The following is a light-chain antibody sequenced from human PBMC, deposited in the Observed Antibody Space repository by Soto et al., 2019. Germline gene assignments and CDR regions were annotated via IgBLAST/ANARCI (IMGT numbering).Light chain of an antibody. CDR1: QSISTY. CDR2: AAS. Sequence: DIQMTQSPSSLPASVGDRVTLTCRASQSISTYLNWYQQKPGKAPKLLIHAASTLQSGVPSRLSGSGSGTDFTLTISSLQPEDFATYYCQQSYTIPYTFGQGTKLEIK. J-gene: IGKJ2*01. V-gene: IGKV1-39*01. CDR3: QQSYTIPYT.